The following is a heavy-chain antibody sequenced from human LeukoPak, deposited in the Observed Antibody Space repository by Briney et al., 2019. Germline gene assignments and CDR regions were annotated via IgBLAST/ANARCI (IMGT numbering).Heavy chain of an antibody. CDR2: IYTNGST. Sequence: SQTLSLTCTVSGGSISSGSDYWSWIRQPAGKGLEWIGCIYTNGSTNYNPSHKTRATISVDTSKNQFSLKLSSVTAADTAVYYCARDPDYYDSSGPLFDYWGQGTLVTVSS. J-gene: IGHJ4*02. V-gene: IGHV4-61*02. CDR3: ARDPDYYDSSGPLFDY. D-gene: IGHD3-22*01. CDR1: GGSISSGSDY.